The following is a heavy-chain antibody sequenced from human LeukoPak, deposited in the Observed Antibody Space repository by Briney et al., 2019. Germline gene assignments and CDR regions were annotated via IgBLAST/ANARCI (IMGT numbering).Heavy chain of an antibody. J-gene: IGHJ4*02. CDR2: ISGSGGST. Sequence: GGSLRLSCAASGFTFSSYAMSWVRQAPGKGLEWVSGISGSGGSTYYADSVKGRFTISRDNSKNTLYLQMNSPRAEDTAVYYCAISHSSSWYRSGYWGQGTLVTVSS. CDR3: AISHSSSWYRSGY. D-gene: IGHD6-13*01. CDR1: GFTFSSYA. V-gene: IGHV3-23*01.